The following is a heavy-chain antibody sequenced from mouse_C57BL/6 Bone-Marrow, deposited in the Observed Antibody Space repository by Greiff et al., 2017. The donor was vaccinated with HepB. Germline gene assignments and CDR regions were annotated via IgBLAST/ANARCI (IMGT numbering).Heavy chain of an antibody. J-gene: IGHJ4*01. Sequence: EVNVVESGGGLVQPGGSLKLSCAASGFTFSDYYMYWVRQTPEKRLEWVAYISNGGGSTYYPDTVKGRFTISRDNAKNTLYLQMSRLKSEDTAMYYCARYPYAMDYWGQGTSVTVSS. V-gene: IGHV5-12*01. CDR2: ISNGGGST. CDR3: ARYPYAMDY. CDR1: GFTFSDYY.